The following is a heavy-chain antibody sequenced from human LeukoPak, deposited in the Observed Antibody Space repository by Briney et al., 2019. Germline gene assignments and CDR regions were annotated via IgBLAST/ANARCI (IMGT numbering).Heavy chain of an antibody. D-gene: IGHD2-2*02. CDR2: IKQDGSEK. J-gene: IGHJ3*02. CDR3: ARQYCSSRSCYTDAFDI. Sequence: GGSLRLSCAASKFTFSSYWMSWVRQAPGKGLEWVANIKQDGSEKYYVDSVKGRFTISRDNAKNSVWLQMNGLRAEDTAVYYCARQYCSSRSCYTDAFDIWGQGTMVTVSS. V-gene: IGHV3-7*01. CDR1: KFTFSSYW.